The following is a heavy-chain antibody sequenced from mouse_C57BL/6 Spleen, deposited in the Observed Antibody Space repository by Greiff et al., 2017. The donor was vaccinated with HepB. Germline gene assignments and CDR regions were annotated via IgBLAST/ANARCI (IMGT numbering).Heavy chain of an antibody. CDR2: ISDGGSYT. Sequence: EVKLMESGGGLVKPGGSLKLSCAASGFTFSSYAMSWVRQTPEKRLEWVATISDGGSYTYYPDNVKGRFTISRDNAKNNLYLQMSHLTSEDTAMYDCARETGDSSPFFHYWGQGTTLTVSS. CDR1: GFTFSSYA. CDR3: ARETGDSSPFFHY. J-gene: IGHJ2*01. V-gene: IGHV5-4*01. D-gene: IGHD1-1*01.